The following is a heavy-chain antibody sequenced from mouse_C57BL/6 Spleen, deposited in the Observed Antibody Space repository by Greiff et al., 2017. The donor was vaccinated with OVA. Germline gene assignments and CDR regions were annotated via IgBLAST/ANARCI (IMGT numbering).Heavy chain of an antibody. J-gene: IGHJ3*01. CDR2: IDPSDSYT. CDR3: ARYGYYGNYEAY. CDR1: GYTFTSYW. Sequence: QVQLQQPGAELVKPGASVKLSCKASGYTFTSYWMQWVKQRPGQGLEWIGEIDPSDSYTNYNQKFKGKATLTVDTSSSTAYMQLSSLTSEDSAVYYCARYGYYGNYEAYWGQGTLVTVSA. V-gene: IGHV1-50*01. D-gene: IGHD2-1*01.